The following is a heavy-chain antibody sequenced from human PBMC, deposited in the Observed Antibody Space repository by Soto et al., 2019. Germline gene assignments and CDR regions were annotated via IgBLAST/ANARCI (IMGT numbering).Heavy chain of an antibody. CDR2: ILYD. J-gene: IGHJ6*02. V-gene: IGHV3-30*18. D-gene: IGHD3-16*01. Sequence: QVQLVESGGGVVQPGTSLRLSCAASGFTFGNYGMHWVRQPPGKGLEWMSSILYDADSVKGRFTISRDGSKNTLYLQMDSLRPEDTAVYYCAKWGEVSHNPGGNYYYGMDVWGQGTTVTVSS. CDR1: GFTFGNYG. CDR3: AKWGEVSHNPGGNYYYGMDV.